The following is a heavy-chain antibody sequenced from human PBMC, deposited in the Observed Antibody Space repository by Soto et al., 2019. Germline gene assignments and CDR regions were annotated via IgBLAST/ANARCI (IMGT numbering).Heavy chain of an antibody. Sequence: EVQLVESGGGLIQPGRSLRLSCAASGFTFDDYAMHWVRQAPGKGLEWVSGISWNSGSIGYADSVKGRFTISRDNAKNSLYLQMNSLRAEDTALYYCAKDQGGYSYGLGYWGQGTLVTVSS. V-gene: IGHV3-9*01. CDR3: AKDQGGYSYGLGY. J-gene: IGHJ4*02. D-gene: IGHD5-18*01. CDR1: GFTFDDYA. CDR2: ISWNSGSI.